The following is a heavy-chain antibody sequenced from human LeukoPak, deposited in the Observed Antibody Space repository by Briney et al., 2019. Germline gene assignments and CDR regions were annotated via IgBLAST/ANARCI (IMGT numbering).Heavy chain of an antibody. J-gene: IGHJ4*02. V-gene: IGHV4-34*01. Sequence: PSETLSLTCAVYGGSFSGYYWSWIRQPPGKGPEWIGEINHSGSTNYNPSLKSRVTISVDTSKNQFSLKLSSVTAADTAVYYCARGSGGATFDYWGQGTLVTVSS. CDR1: GGSFSGYY. CDR3: ARGSGGATFDY. CDR2: INHSGST. D-gene: IGHD1-26*01.